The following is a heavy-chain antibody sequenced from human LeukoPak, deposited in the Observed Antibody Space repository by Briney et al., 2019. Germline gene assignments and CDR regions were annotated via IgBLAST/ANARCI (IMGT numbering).Heavy chain of an antibody. J-gene: IGHJ4*02. Sequence: PSETLSLTCTVSGGSTIGYYWSWIRQPPGKGLEWIGYIYYSGTTNYNPSLKSRVTISVDTSKNQFSLKLSSVTAADTAVYYCARVLGSGYSDYWGQGTLVTVSS. CDR3: ARVLGSGYSDY. D-gene: IGHD2-15*01. CDR1: GGSTIGYY. V-gene: IGHV4-59*01. CDR2: IYYSGTT.